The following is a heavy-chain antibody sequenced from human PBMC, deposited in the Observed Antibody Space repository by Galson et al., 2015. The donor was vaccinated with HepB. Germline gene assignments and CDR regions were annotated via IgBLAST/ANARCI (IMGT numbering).Heavy chain of an antibody. CDR2: IIPIFGTA. D-gene: IGHD5-12*01. Sequence: SVKVSCKASGGTFSSYAISWVRQAPGQGLEWMGGIIPIFGTANYAQKFQGRVTITADESTSTAYMELSSLRSEDTAVYYCARDGIGYSGYDGYLPVLWGQGTLVTVSS. J-gene: IGHJ4*02. CDR1: GGTFSSYA. V-gene: IGHV1-69*13. CDR3: ARDGIGYSGYDGYLPVL.